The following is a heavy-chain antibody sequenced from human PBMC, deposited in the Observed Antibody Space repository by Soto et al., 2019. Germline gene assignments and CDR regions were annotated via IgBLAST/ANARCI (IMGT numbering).Heavy chain of an antibody. D-gene: IGHD1-1*01. V-gene: IGHV4-39*02. J-gene: IGHJ6*03. Sequence: PSETLSLTCTVSGASISSTSYYWGWIRQPPGKGLEWIGSIHHSGTTYYNPSLKSRVTISVDTSKNHFSLRLTSVTAADTAVYYCATDTCTTETTNPHYYMDGWGKGTTVPVAS. CDR2: IHHSGTT. CDR3: ATDTCTTETTNPHYYMDG. CDR1: GASISSTSYY.